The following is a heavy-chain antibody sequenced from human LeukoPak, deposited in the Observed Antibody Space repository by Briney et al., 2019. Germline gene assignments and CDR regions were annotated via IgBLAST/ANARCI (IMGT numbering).Heavy chain of an antibody. CDR1: VGSISTYY. J-gene: IGHJ4*02. V-gene: IGHV4-59*01. D-gene: IGHD5-12*01. CDR3: ARGGGYASPIGY. CDR2: IYHSGST. Sequence: SETLSLTCTLSVGSISTYYWSWIRQPPGKGLEGIGYIYHSGSTNYNPSLKSRVTISVDTSKNQFALKLSSVTAADAAVYYCARGGGYASPIGYWGQGALVSVSS.